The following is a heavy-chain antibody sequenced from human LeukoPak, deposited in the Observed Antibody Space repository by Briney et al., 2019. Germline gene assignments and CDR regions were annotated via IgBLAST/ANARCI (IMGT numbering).Heavy chain of an antibody. J-gene: IGHJ6*02. D-gene: IGHD4-17*01. CDR1: GGSISSYY. CDR3: GMSDGHLSYGMDV. Sequence: KTSETLSLTCAVSGGSISSYYWSWIRQPPGKGLEWIGYIYYSGSTNYNPSLKSRVTISVDTSKNQFSLKLSSVTAADTAVYYCGMSDGHLSYGMDVWGQGTTVTVSS. CDR2: IYYSGST. V-gene: IGHV4-59*01.